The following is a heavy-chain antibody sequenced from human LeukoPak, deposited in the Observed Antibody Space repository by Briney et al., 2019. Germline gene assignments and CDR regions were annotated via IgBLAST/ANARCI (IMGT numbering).Heavy chain of an antibody. J-gene: IGHJ4*02. CDR3: SRGTDLYKGGNY. V-gene: IGHV4-34*01. D-gene: IGHD3-16*01. Sequence: PSETLSLTCGVYGGSLSGYYLNWIRQSPGKWLEWIGEIHPHGTTFYSPSLKSRVTIPLDTSKNQFSLNLLSVTAADTAVYFCSRGTDLYKGGNYWGQGTLVTVSS. CDR2: IHPHGTT. CDR1: GGSLSGYY.